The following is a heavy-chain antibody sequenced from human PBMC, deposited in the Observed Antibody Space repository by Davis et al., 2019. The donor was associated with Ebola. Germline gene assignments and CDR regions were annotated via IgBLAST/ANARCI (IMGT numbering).Heavy chain of an antibody. CDR1: GYTFTSYG. D-gene: IGHD2-15*01. V-gene: IGHV1-18*01. CDR2: ISAYNGDT. Sequence: AASVKVSCKASGYTFTSYGISWVRQAPGHGLEWMAWISAYNGDTNYAQKLQGRVTMTTDTSTSIAYMELRSLRSDDTAVYYCARDRVVAASEYYYYGMDVWGQGTTVTVSS. J-gene: IGHJ6*02. CDR3: ARDRVVAASEYYYYGMDV.